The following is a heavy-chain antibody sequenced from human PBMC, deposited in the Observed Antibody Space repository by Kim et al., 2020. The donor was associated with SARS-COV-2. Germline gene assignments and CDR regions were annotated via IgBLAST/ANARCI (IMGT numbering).Heavy chain of an antibody. CDR3: ARGLPIAARYYYYYYGMDV. D-gene: IGHD6-6*01. Sequence: SETLSLTCAVYGGSFSGYYWSWIRQPPGKGLEWIGEINHSGSTNYNPSLKSRVTISVDTSKNQFSLKLSSVTAADTAVYYCARGLPIAARYYYYYYGMDVWGQGTTVTVSS. V-gene: IGHV4-34*01. J-gene: IGHJ6*02. CDR2: INHSGST. CDR1: GGSFSGYY.